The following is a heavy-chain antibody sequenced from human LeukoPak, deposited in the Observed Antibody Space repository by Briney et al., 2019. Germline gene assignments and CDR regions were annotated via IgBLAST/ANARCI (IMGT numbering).Heavy chain of an antibody. V-gene: IGHV4-34*01. CDR2: INHSGST. J-gene: IGHJ3*02. D-gene: IGHD3-22*01. CDR1: GGSFSGYY. Sequence: PSETLSLTCAVYGGSFSGYYWSWIRQPPGKGLEWIGEINHSGSTNYNPSLKSRVTISVDTSKNQFSLKLSSVTAADTAVYYCARFLPDYYDSSGYYYRALNAFDIWGQGTMVTVSS. CDR3: ARFLPDYYDSSGYYYRALNAFDI.